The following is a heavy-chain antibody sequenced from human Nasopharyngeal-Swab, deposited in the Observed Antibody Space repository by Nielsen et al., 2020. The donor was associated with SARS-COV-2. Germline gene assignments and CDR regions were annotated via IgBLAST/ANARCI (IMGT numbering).Heavy chain of an antibody. CDR2: ISYEGSKK. Sequence: GESLKISCAASGFTFSSYGMHWVRQAPGKGLEWVAVISYEGSKKFYVASVEGRFTASRDFSRNTLFLQMSSLRPEDTAVYYCAKATQIFWFGQFRNDAFDVWGRGTMVTVSS. V-gene: IGHV3-30*18. J-gene: IGHJ3*01. CDR1: GFTFSSYG. CDR3: AKATQIFWFGQFRNDAFDV. D-gene: IGHD3-10*01.